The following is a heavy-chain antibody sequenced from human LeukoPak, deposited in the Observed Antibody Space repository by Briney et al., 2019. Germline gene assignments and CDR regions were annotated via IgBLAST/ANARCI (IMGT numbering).Heavy chain of an antibody. CDR3: ARLRRSGGMSWYHYYYMDV. Sequence: PSETLSLTCTVSGYSISSGYYWGWIRQPPGKGLEWIGSIYHSGSTYYNPSLKSRVTISVDTSKNQFSLKLSSVTAADTAVYYCARLRRSGGMSWYHYYYMDVGGKGTTVTISS. V-gene: IGHV4-38-2*02. CDR2: IYHSGST. J-gene: IGHJ6*03. D-gene: IGHD3-16*01. CDR1: GYSISSGYY.